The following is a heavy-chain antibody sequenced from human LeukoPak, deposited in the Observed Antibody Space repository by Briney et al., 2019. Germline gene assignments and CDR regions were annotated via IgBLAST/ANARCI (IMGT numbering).Heavy chain of an antibody. CDR3: AKDIRYYHSSGYYYHYYGMDV. J-gene: IGHJ6*02. CDR1: GFTVSSNY. V-gene: IGHV3-9*01. CDR2: ISWNSGSI. Sequence: GGSLRLSCAASGFTVSSNYMSWVRQAPGKGLEWVSGISWNSGSIGYADSVKGRFTISRDNAKNSLYLQMNSLRAEDTALYYCAKDIRYYHSSGYYYHYYGMDVWGQGTTVTVSS. D-gene: IGHD3-22*01.